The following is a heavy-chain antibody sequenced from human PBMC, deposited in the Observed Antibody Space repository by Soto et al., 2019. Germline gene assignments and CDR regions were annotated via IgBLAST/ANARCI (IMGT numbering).Heavy chain of an antibody. Sequence: ASVKGSCKASGYTYTGYGIGLVRPAPGQGLEWMGWISAYNGNTNYAQKLQGRVTMTTDTSTSTAYMELRSLRSDDTAVYYCARDLRITIFGVVGGAFDIWGQGTMVTVSS. V-gene: IGHV1-18*01. J-gene: IGHJ3*02. D-gene: IGHD3-3*01. CDR3: ARDLRITIFGVVGGAFDI. CDR1: GYTYTGYG. CDR2: ISAYNGNT.